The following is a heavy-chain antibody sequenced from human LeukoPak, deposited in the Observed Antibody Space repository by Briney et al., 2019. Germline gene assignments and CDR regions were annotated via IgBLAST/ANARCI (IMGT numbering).Heavy chain of an antibody. V-gene: IGHV4-59*01. Sequence: SETLSLTCTVSGGSITSYYWSWIRQPPGKGLEWIGYIYYSGSTNYNPSLKSRVTISVDTSKNQFSLKLSSVTAADTAVYYCARALTRWLQPFDYWGQGTLVTVSS. D-gene: IGHD5-24*01. CDR2: IYYSGST. CDR3: ARALTRWLQPFDY. J-gene: IGHJ4*02. CDR1: GGSITSYY.